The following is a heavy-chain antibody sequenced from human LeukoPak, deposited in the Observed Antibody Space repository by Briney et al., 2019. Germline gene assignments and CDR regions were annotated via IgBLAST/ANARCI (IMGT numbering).Heavy chain of an antibody. V-gene: IGHV4-59*12. CDR3: ARSTIFGVVIGAFDI. CDR2: IYHSGST. J-gene: IGHJ3*02. D-gene: IGHD3-3*01. Sequence: SSETLSLTCTVSGGSISSYYWSWIRQPPGKGLEWIGYIYHSGSTYYNPSLKSRVTISVDRSKNQFSLKLSSVTAADTAVYYCARSTIFGVVIGAFDIWGQGTMVTVSS. CDR1: GGSISSYY.